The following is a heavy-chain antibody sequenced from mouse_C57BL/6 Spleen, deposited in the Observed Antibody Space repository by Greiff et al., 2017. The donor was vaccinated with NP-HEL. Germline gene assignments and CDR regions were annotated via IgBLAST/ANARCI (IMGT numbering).Heavy chain of an antibody. V-gene: IGHV1-55*01. D-gene: IGHD2-1*01. J-gene: IGHJ3*01. CDR2: IYPGSGST. CDR1: GYTFTSYW. CDR3: VRRGVGVYYGNYGFAY. Sequence: VQLQQPGAELVKPGASVKMSCKASGYTFTSYWITWVKQRPGQGLEWIGDIYPGSGSTNYNEKFKSKATLTVDTSSTTAYMQLSSLTTEESAVDSCVRRGVGVYYGNYGFAYWGQGTLVTVSA.